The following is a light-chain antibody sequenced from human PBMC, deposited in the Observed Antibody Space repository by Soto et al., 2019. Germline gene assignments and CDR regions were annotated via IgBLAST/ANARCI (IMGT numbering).Light chain of an antibody. V-gene: IGLV1-44*01. CDR3: AAWYDGVNGCV. Sequence: QSVLTQPPSASGAPGQWVTISCSGGSPNIAINTVNWYLQLPGTAAKLLIFINNQRPSAVSDRFSAATSGTSAALAITGLQSDDEGDYYCAAWYDGVNGCVFGGGTKLTVL. J-gene: IGLJ3*02. CDR1: SPNIAINT. CDR2: INN.